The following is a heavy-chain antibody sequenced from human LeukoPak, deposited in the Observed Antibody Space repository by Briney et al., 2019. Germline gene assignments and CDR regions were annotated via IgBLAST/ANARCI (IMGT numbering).Heavy chain of an antibody. CDR2: ISGSGGST. Sequence: TGGSLRLSCAASGFTFSSYSMNWVRQAPGKGLEWVSAISGSGGSTYYADSVKGRFTISRDNSKNTLYLQMNSLRAEDTSIYFCAKALEQETVIALDSWGQGTLVTVSS. D-gene: IGHD6-13*01. CDR1: GFTFSSYS. CDR3: AKALEQETVIALDS. V-gene: IGHV3-23*01. J-gene: IGHJ4*02.